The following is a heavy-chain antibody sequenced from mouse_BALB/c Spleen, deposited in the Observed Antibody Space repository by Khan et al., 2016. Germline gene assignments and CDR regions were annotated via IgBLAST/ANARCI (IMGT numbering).Heavy chain of an antibody. V-gene: IGHV3-8*02. Sequence: EVQLQESGPSLVKPSPTLSLTCSVTGDSITSGYWNWIRKFPGNKLEYIGYISYSGSTYYNQSLKSRISITRDTSKTQTYLQLNSGPTADTATSSCATYAGYLFGNGGQGTTLTVSS. J-gene: IGHJ2*01. CDR3: ATYAGYLFGN. CDR1: GDSITSGY. CDR2: ISYSGST. D-gene: IGHD2-3*01.